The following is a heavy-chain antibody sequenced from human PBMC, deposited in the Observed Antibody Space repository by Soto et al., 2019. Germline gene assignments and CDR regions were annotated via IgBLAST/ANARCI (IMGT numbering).Heavy chain of an antibody. CDR1: GGSITSSY. V-gene: IGHV4-59*01. Sequence: SETLSLTCTVSGGSITSSYWSWIRRPPGKGLEWIAYIYDTGISGYTPSTSYNPSLKSRVTMSVDTSKSQFSLKLTSVTAADTAVYYCATGDFWCGYTTYDYWGQGTLVTVSS. J-gene: IGHJ4*02. CDR3: ATGDFWCGYTTYDY. D-gene: IGHD3-3*01. CDR2: IYDTGISGYTPST.